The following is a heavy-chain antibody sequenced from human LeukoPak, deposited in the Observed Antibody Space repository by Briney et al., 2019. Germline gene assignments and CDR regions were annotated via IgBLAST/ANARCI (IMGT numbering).Heavy chain of an antibody. J-gene: IGHJ3*02. CDR2: INPNSGGT. CDR1: GYTFTGYY. CDR3: ARVGGGSYRLGAFDI. D-gene: IGHD1-26*01. Sequence: ASVKVSCKASGYTFTGYYMHWVRQAPGQGLEWMGWINPNSGGTNYAQKFQGRVTMTRDTSISTAYMELSRLRSDDTAVYYCARVGGGSYRLGAFDIWGQGTMVTVSS. V-gene: IGHV1-2*02.